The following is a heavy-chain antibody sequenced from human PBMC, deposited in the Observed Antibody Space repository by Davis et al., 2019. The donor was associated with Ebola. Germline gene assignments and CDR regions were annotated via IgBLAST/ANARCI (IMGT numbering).Heavy chain of an antibody. J-gene: IGHJ6*01. CDR2: ISTGGGVT. Sequence: GESLKISCAASGFTFSSYAMSWVRQAPGKGLEWVSGISTGGGVTIYADSVKGRFTNSRDNSKNTLYLQMNSLHQGPIGLPPGTLLQEHLWG. CDR3: TLLQEHL. CDR1: GFTFSSYA. V-gene: IGHV3-23*01.